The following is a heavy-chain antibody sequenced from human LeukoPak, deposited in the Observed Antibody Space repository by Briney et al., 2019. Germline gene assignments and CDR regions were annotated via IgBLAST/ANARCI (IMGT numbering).Heavy chain of an antibody. D-gene: IGHD1-26*01. J-gene: IGHJ4*02. V-gene: IGHV3-7*01. Sequence: GGSLRLSCAASGFTFSSYWMTWVRQAPGKGLEWVANIKQDGSEKYYVDSVKGRFTISRDNAKNSLHLQMNSLRAEDAAVYYCARHSGTYFDYWGQGTLVTVSS. CDR1: GFTFSSYW. CDR3: ARHSGTYFDY. CDR2: IKQDGSEK.